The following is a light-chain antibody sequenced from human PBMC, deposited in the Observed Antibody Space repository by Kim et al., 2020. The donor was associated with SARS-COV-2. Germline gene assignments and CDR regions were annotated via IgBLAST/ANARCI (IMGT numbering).Light chain of an antibody. CDR2: QDS. CDR1: KWADKI. V-gene: IGLV3-1*01. Sequence: GSPGTHSHSTCSGDKWADKIACWYQQKPGQSPGLVIYQDSKRPSGIPERFSGSNSGNTATLTISGTQAMDEADYYCQAWDSSTGVFGGGTQLTVL. CDR3: QAWDSSTGV. J-gene: IGLJ3*02.